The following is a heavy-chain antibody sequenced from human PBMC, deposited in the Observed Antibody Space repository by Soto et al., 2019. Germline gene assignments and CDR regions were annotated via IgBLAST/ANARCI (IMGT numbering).Heavy chain of an antibody. Sequence: AEPLSVTCAIYGGSFNGYKWSWIRQPPGKGLEWIGEINHSGSTNYTPSLKSRVTISVDTSKNQFSLKLSSVTAADTAVYYCARGPHSSSPGYWGQGTLVTVSS. CDR3: ARGPHSSSPGY. D-gene: IGHD6-13*01. CDR1: GGSFNGYK. CDR2: INHSGST. V-gene: IGHV4-34*01. J-gene: IGHJ4*02.